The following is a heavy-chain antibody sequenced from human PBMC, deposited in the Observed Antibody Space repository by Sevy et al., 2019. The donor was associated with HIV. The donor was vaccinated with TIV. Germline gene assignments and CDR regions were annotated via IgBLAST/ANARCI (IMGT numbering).Heavy chain of an antibody. J-gene: IGHJ6*02. Sequence: GGSLRLSCAASGFSLTTSDMHWVRQAPGKGLEWVAYVRNDGSNKYYADSVRDRFTISRDSPKNTLYLQMNSLRDEDTAIYYCARGRKTTEEWLEELDYYYGLDVWGQWTTVTVS. CDR2: VRNDGSNK. D-gene: IGHD2-8*01. V-gene: IGHV3-30*02. CDR1: GFSLTTSD. CDR3: ARGRKTTEEWLEELDYYYGLDV.